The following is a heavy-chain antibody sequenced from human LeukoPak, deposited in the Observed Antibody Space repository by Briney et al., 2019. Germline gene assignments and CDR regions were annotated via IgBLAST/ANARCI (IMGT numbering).Heavy chain of an antibody. Sequence: SETLSLTCAVYGRSFSGYYWSWIRQPPGKGLEWIGEINHSGSTNYNPSLKSRVTISVDTSKNQFSLKLSSVTAADTAVYYCARVRYFDWLLSNWGQGTLVTVSS. J-gene: IGHJ4*02. CDR3: ARVRYFDWLLSN. V-gene: IGHV4-34*01. D-gene: IGHD3-9*01. CDR2: INHSGST. CDR1: GRSFSGYY.